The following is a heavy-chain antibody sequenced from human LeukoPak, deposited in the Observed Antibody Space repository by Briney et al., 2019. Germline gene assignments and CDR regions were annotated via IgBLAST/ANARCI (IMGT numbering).Heavy chain of an antibody. Sequence: SETLSLTCTVSGGSISSYYWSWIRQPPGKGLEWIGYIYYSGSTNYNPSLKSRVTISVDTSKNQFSLKLSSVTAADTAVYYCATYSIIGAWAEYFLHWGQGTLVTVSS. CDR1: GGSISSYY. D-gene: IGHD3-10*01. J-gene: IGHJ1*01. CDR3: ATYSIIGAWAEYFLH. V-gene: IGHV4-59*12. CDR2: IYYSGST.